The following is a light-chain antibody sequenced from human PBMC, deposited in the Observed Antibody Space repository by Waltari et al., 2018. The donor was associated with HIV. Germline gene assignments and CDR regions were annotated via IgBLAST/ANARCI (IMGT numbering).Light chain of an antibody. CDR2: NSM. CDR1: RSNIGSHP. CDR3: AAWDDGLNGL. Sequence: QSVLTQPPSASGTPGQRVTISCSGRRSNIGSHPVTWYQQLPGTAPKLLICNSMQRPSGVPDRFSGSKSGTSASLAISGLQSEDEGAYYCAAWDDGLNGLFGGGTKLTV. J-gene: IGLJ2*01. V-gene: IGLV1-44*01.